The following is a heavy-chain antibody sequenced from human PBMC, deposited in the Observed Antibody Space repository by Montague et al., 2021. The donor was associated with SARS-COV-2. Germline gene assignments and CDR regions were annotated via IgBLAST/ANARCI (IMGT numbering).Heavy chain of an antibody. CDR2: IFHSETT. CDR3: ASFMIQAVPNY. Sequence: TLSLTCTVSGASISSGGYYWSWIRQHPGKGLEWIGYIFHSETTYYSPSLESRVTMSVDTSENQFSLKLASVTAADTAVYYCASFMIQAVPNYWGQGTLVTVSS. J-gene: IGHJ4*02. D-gene: IGHD3-16*01. CDR1: GASISSGGYY. V-gene: IGHV4-31*03.